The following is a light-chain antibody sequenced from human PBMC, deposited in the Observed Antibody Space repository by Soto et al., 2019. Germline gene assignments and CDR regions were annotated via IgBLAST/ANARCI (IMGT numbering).Light chain of an antibody. CDR3: QQRYNWPIT. CDR1: QSVSGY. V-gene: IGKV3-11*01. J-gene: IGKJ5*01. CDR2: ADS. Sequence: EIVLTQSPATLSLSPGETATLSCRASQSVSGYIGWYQQKPGQAPRLLIYADSNRATGIPARFSGSGSGTDFTLTFSSLEPEDFSVYYCQQRYNWPITFGQGTRLEIK.